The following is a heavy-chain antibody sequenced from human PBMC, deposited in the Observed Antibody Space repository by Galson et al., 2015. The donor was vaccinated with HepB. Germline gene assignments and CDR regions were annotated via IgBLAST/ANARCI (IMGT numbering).Heavy chain of an antibody. Sequence: SVKVSCKASGYTFTSYAMHWVRQAPGQRLEWMGWINAGNGNTKYSQKFQGRVTITRDTSASTAYMELSSLRSEDTAVYYCARDSDFWSGYPLFDYWGQGTLATVSS. D-gene: IGHD3-3*01. CDR2: INAGNGNT. CDR3: ARDSDFWSGYPLFDY. CDR1: GYTFTSYA. J-gene: IGHJ4*02. V-gene: IGHV1-3*01.